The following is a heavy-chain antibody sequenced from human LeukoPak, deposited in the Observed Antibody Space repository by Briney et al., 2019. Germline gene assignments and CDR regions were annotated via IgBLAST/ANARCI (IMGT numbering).Heavy chain of an antibody. CDR2: IYHSGST. CDR3: ARHNYDSSGYYPDY. Sequence: PSGTLSLTCAVSGGSISSSNWWSWVRQPPGKGLEWIGEIYHSGSTNYNPSLKSRITISVDTSKNQFSLKLSSVTAADTAVYYCARHNYDSSGYYPDYWGQGTLVTVSS. D-gene: IGHD3-22*01. V-gene: IGHV4-4*02. CDR1: GGSISSSNW. J-gene: IGHJ4*02.